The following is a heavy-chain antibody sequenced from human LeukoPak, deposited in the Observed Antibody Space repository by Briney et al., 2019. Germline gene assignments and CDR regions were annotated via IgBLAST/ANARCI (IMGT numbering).Heavy chain of an antibody. J-gene: IGHJ4*02. CDR3: AKSSDYDSSATFDY. Sequence: GGSLRLSCAASGFTFSSYGMHWVRQAPGKGLEWVAFIRYDGSNKYYADSVKGRFTISRDNAKNSLYLQMNSLRAEDTALYYCAKSSDYDSSATFDYWGQGTLVTVPS. V-gene: IGHV3-30*02. CDR2: IRYDGSNK. D-gene: IGHD3-22*01. CDR1: GFTFSSYG.